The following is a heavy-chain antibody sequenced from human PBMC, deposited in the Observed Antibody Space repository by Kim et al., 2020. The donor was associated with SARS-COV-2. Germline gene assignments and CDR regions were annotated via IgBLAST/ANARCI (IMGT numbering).Heavy chain of an antibody. CDR2: INHSGST. J-gene: IGHJ5*02. D-gene: IGHD6-19*01. CDR3: ARGTRQWLRVQGWFDP. V-gene: IGHV4-34*01. CDR1: GGSFSGYY. Sequence: SETLSLTCAVYGGSFSGYYWSWIRQPPGKGLEWIGEINHSGSTNYNPSLKSRVTISVDTSKNQFSLKLSSVTAADTAVYYCARGTRQWLRVQGWFDPWGQGTLVTVSS.